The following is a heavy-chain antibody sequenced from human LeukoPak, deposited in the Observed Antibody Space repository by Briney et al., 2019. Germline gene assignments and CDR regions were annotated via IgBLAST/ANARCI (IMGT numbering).Heavy chain of an antibody. J-gene: IGHJ3*02. CDR3: ARVITNMIRKAQDAFDI. V-gene: IGHV4-61*02. D-gene: IGHD3-3*01. CDR2: IYTSGST. CDR1: GGSISSGSYY. Sequence: PSETLSLTSTVSGGSISSGSYYWSWIRQPAGKGLEWIGRIYTSGSTNYNPSLKSRVTISVDTSKNQFSLKLSSVTAADTAVYYCARVITNMIRKAQDAFDIWGQGTMVTVSS.